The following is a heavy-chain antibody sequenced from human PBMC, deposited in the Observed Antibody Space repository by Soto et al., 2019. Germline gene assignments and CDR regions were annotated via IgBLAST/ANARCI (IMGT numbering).Heavy chain of an antibody. D-gene: IGHD4-17*01. CDR3: ARDTARSDV. Sequence: SVKVSCKASGGTFSSYTISWVRQAPGQGXXXXXXIXXXIRXXNSXXXXXXXVXXTRXXXARKAYMELTSLTSEDMAVYYCARDTARSDVWGQGTMVTVSS. V-gene: IGHV1-69*16. CDR2: IXXXIRXX. CDR1: GGTFSSYT. J-gene: IGHJ6*02.